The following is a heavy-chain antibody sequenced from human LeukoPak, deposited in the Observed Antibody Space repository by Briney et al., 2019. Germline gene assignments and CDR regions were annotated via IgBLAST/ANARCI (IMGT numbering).Heavy chain of an antibody. CDR1: GFTFSSYS. CDR3: ARDRGSYYYYYMDV. V-gene: IGHV3-48*01. Sequence: GGSLRLSCAASGFTFSSYSMNWVRQAPGKGLEWVSYISSSSSTIYYADSVKGRFTISRDNSKNTLYLQMNSLRAEDTAVYYCARDRGSYYYYYMDVWGKGTTVTVS. J-gene: IGHJ6*03. D-gene: IGHD3-10*01. CDR2: ISSSSSTI.